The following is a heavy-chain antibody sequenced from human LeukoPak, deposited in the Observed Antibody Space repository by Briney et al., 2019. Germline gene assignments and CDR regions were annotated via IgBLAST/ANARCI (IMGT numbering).Heavy chain of an antibody. Sequence: NPSETLSLTCTVSGGSISSYYWSWIRQPPGKGLEWMGYIYYSGSTNYNPSLKSRVTISVDTSKNQFSLKLSCVTLGDTAVYYLANTIAVGGLDAFDIWGQGTMFPVSS. CDR3: ANTIAVGGLDAFDI. CDR1: GGSISSYY. D-gene: IGHD6-19*01. J-gene: IGHJ3*02. V-gene: IGHV4-59*01. CDR2: IYYSGST.